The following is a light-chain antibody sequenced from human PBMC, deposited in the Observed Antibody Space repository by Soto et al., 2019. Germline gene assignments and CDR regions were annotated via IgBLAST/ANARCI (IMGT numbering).Light chain of an antibody. CDR1: QPISSW. CDR2: PAS. CDR3: QKCGVAPFT. V-gene: IGKV1-12*01. J-gene: IGKJ4*01. Sequence: DIQMTQSPSSISASVGDRVTITCRASQPISSWLAWYQQVPGQAPYLLIYPASTLQSGVPSRFSGSGSGTDFTLTISSLQPEDVATYYCQKCGVAPFTFGGGTKVEI.